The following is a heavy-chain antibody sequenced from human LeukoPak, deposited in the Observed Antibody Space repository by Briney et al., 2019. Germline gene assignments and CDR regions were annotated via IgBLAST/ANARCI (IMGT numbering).Heavy chain of an antibody. D-gene: IGHD3-22*01. CDR2: ISSSSSYI. J-gene: IGHJ4*02. CDR1: GFTFSSYS. Sequence: YPGGSLRLSCAASGFTFSSYSMNWVRQAPGKGLEWVSSISSSSSYIYYADSVKGRFTISRDNSKNTLYLQMNSLRAEDTAVYYCAKDRRSYYYDELRPLDYWGQGTLVTVSS. V-gene: IGHV3-21*01. CDR3: AKDRRSYYYDELRPLDY.